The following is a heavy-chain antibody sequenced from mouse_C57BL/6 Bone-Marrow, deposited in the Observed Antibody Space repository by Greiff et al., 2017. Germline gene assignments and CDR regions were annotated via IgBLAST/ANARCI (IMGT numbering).Heavy chain of an antibody. V-gene: IGHV14-2*01. CDR1: GFNIKDYY. CDR3: ARVWAIGNYDYYAMDY. Sequence: EVKLVESGAELVKPGASVKLSCTASGFNIKDYYMHWVKQRTEQGLEWIGRIDPEDGETKYAPKFQGKATITADTSSNPAYLQLSSLTSEDTAVYYCARVWAIGNYDYYAMDYWGQGTSVTVSS. J-gene: IGHJ4*01. D-gene: IGHD2-1*01. CDR2: IDPEDGET.